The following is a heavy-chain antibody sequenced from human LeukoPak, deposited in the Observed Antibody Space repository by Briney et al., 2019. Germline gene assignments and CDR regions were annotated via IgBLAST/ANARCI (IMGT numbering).Heavy chain of an antibody. J-gene: IGHJ3*02. D-gene: IGHD3-16*02. CDR3: ARVPLRLGELSAFDAFDI. Sequence: SETLSLTCTVSGGSISSSSYYWGWIRQPPGKGLEWIGSIYYSGSTYYNPSLKSRVTISVDTSKNQFSLKLSSVTAADTAVYYCARVPLRLGELSAFDAFDIWGQGTMVTVSS. V-gene: IGHV4-39*01. CDR1: GGSISSSSYY. CDR2: IYYSGST.